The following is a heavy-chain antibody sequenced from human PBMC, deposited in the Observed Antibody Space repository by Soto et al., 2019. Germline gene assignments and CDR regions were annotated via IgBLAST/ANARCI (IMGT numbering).Heavy chain of an antibody. Sequence: ASVKVSCKASGYTFTSYAMHWVRQAPGQRLEWMGWINAGNGNTRYSQKFQGRVTITRDTSASTAYMELSSLRSEDTAVYYCASVSPFLTCPDHWGQGTLVTVSS. D-gene: IGHD3-3*02. CDR2: INAGNGNT. V-gene: IGHV1-3*01. CDR3: ASVSPFLTCPDH. J-gene: IGHJ4*02. CDR1: GYTFTSYA.